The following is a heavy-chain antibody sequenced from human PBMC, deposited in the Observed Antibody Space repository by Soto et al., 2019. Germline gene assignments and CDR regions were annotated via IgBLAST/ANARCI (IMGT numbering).Heavy chain of an antibody. CDR3: ARNYDAFDI. CDR2: IWYDGSNK. V-gene: IGHV3-33*01. CDR1: GFTFSSYG. J-gene: IGHJ3*02. D-gene: IGHD1-7*01. Sequence: QVQLVESGGGVVQPGRSLRLSCAASGFTFSSYGMHWVRQAPGKGLEWVAVIWYDGSNKYYADSVKGRFTISRDNSKNTLYLQMNRLRAEDTAVYYCARNYDAFDIWGQGTMVTVSS.